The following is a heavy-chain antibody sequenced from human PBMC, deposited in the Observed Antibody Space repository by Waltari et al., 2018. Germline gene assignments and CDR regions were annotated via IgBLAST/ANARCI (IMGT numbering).Heavy chain of an antibody. CDR3: ARDPIFSSSSGGFDY. D-gene: IGHD6-6*01. J-gene: IGHJ4*02. Sequence: QVQLQESGPGLVKPSETLSLTCAVSGGSVSGTRYYWSWIRQPPGKGLEWIGYIHNTGSTNYNPALNSRVTISADASKNHFSRKLTSVTAADTAVYYCARDPIFSSSSGGFDYWGQGTLVTVSS. V-gene: IGHV4-61*01. CDR1: GGSVSGTRYY. CDR2: IHNTGST.